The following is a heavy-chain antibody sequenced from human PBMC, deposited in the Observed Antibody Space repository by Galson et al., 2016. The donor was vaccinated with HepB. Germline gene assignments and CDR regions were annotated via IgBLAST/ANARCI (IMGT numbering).Heavy chain of an antibody. D-gene: IGHD5-24*01. J-gene: IGHJ5*02. V-gene: IGHV3-30*18. CDR3: AKDADTWSWLLSFFPDH. CDR1: GFTFSDYG. Sequence: SLRLSCAASGFTFSDYGIHWVRQAPGKGLEWVAVFTCDGINKYYADSVKGRFTISRDNSKNTFYLQMNSLRAEDTAVYYCAKDADTWSWLLSFFPDHWGQGTLVTVSS. CDR2: FTCDGINK.